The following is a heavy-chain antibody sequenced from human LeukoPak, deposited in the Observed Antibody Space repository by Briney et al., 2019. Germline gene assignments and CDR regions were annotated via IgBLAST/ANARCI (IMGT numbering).Heavy chain of an antibody. CDR3: ARDHGWVMPTSGYVRFDY. D-gene: IGHD5-12*01. V-gene: IGHV1-18*01. CDR2: ISAYNGNA. J-gene: IGHJ4*02. CDR1: GYTFTSYG. Sequence: ALVKVSCKASGYTFTSYGISWVRQAPGQGLEWMGWISAYNGNANYAQKLQGRVTMTTDTSTSTAYMELRSLRSDDTAVYYCARDHGWVMPTSGYVRFDYWGQGTLVTVSS.